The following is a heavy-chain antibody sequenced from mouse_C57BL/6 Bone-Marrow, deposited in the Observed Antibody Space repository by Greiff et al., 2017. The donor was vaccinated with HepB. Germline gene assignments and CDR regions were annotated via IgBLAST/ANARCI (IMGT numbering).Heavy chain of an antibody. V-gene: IGHV1-53*01. Sequence: QVQLQQPGTELVKPGASVKLSCKASGYTFTSYWMHWVKQRPGQGLEWIGNINPSNGGTNYNEKFKSKATLTVDKSSSPAYMQLSSQTSEDSAVYKCAGSLLWLRRGAVDYWGQGTSVTVSS. CDR3: AGSLLWLRRGAVDY. CDR2: INPSNGGT. J-gene: IGHJ4*01. D-gene: IGHD2-2*01. CDR1: GYTFTSYW.